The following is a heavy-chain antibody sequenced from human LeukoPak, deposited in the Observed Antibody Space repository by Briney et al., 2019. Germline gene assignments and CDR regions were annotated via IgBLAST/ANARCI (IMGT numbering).Heavy chain of an antibody. CDR3: GLAPGVKIWGDY. Sequence: GGSLRLSCAASGFTFSSYAMSWVRQAPGKGLEWVSAISGSGGSKYYADSVKGRFTISRDSSKNTPYLQMNSLGAEDTPVYYWGLAPGVKIWGDYWGQGTLVTVSS. CDR2: ISGSGGSK. CDR1: GFTFSSYA. D-gene: IGHD3-16*01. J-gene: IGHJ4*02. V-gene: IGHV3-23*01.